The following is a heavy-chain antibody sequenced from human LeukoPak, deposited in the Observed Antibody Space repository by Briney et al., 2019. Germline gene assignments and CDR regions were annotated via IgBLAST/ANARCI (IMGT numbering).Heavy chain of an antibody. CDR1: GFNFDDHA. J-gene: IGHJ6*03. V-gene: IGHV3-7*03. Sequence: GGSLRLSCPVSGFNFDDHAMHWVRQAPGKGLEWVANIKQDGSEKSYVDSVKGRFTISRDNAKNSLYLQMNSLRAEDTAVYYCARADSSIAARLSRSSIFNSYYYMDVWGKGTTVTVSS. CDR2: IKQDGSEK. CDR3: ARADSSIAARLSRSSIFNSYYYMDV. D-gene: IGHD6-6*01.